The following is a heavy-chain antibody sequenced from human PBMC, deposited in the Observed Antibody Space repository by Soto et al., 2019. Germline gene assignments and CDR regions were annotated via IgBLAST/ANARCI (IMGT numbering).Heavy chain of an antibody. J-gene: IGHJ6*02. CDR3: AREDYGLDV. V-gene: IGHV3-53*01. CDR2: IYSGGSA. CDR1: GFTVSSNY. Sequence: GGSLRLSCAASGFTVSSNYMSLVRQAPGKGLEWVSVIYSGGSAYYADSVKGRFTISRDNAKNTLYLQMNSLGAEDTAVYFCAREDYGLDVLAQGTTVTVS.